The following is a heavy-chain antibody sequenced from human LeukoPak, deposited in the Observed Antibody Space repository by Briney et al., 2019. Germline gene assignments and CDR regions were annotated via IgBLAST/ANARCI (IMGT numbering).Heavy chain of an antibody. CDR3: ARLLGTWNTFDF. V-gene: IGHV1-2*02. J-gene: IGHJ4*02. CDR2: INPNSGGT. Sequence: GATVKVSCKASGYTFTGYYMHWVRQASGQGLEWMGWINPNSGGTNYAQKFQGRVTMTRDTSISTAYMELSRLRSDDTAVYYCARLLGTWNTFDFWGQGTLDTVSP. D-gene: IGHD1/OR15-1a*01. CDR1: GYTFTGYY.